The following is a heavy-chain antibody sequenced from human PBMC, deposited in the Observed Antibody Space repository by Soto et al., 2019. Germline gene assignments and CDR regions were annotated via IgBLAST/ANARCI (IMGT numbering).Heavy chain of an antibody. CDR1: GFTFSGYA. CDR2: ISYDGSNK. V-gene: IGHV3-30-3*01. D-gene: IGHD3-3*01. CDR3: ASLYDFWGGPPNRNYYYYGMDV. Sequence: GGSLRLSCAASGFTFSGYAMHWVRQAPGKGLEWVAVISYDGSNKYYADSVKGRFTISRDNSKNTLYLQMNSLRAEDTDVYYCASLYDFWGGPPNRNYYYYGMDVWGQGTTVTVSS. J-gene: IGHJ6*02.